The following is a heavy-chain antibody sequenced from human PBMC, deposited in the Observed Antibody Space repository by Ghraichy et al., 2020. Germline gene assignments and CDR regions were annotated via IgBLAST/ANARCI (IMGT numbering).Heavy chain of an antibody. D-gene: IGHD2-2*01. CDR1: GFSFSSYA. J-gene: IGHJ4*02. CDR2: ISGSDGTA. V-gene: IGHV3-23*01. Sequence: GGSLRLSCEASGFSFSSYAMSWVRQTPGKGLEWVSVISGSDGTAFYADSVKGRFTISRDNSKNTLYLQMSSLRAEDTAVYYCAKDFCSSTTGDVFDSWGQGALVTFSS. CDR3: AKDFCSSTTGDVFDS.